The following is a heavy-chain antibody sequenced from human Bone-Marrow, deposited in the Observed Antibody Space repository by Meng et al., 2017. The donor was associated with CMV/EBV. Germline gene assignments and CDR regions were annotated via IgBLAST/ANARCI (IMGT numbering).Heavy chain of an antibody. V-gene: IGHV1-69*02. D-gene: IGHD6-13*01. CDR3: ARIGGMAAAGNY. CDR1: GGTFSSYT. CDR2: IIPILGIA. Sequence: SVKVSCKASGGTFSSYTISWVRQAPGQGLEWMGRIIPILGIANYAQKFQGRVTITADKSTSTAYMELSSLRSEDTAVYYCARIGGMAAAGNYWGQGTLVTVSS. J-gene: IGHJ4*02.